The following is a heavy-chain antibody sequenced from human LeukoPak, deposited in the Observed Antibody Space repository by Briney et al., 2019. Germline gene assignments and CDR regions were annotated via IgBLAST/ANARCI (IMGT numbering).Heavy chain of an antibody. D-gene: IGHD3-10*01. V-gene: IGHV3-21*01. CDR2: ISSSSSYI. CDR1: GFTFSSYS. CDR3: ARTHYYGSGSYYSSFAFDI. J-gene: IGHJ3*02. Sequence: GGSLRLSCAASGFTFSSYSMNWVRQAPGKGLEWVSSISSSSSYIYYADSVKGRFTISRDNAKNSLYLQMNSLRAEDTAVYYCARTHYYGSGSYYSSFAFDIWGQGTMVTVSS.